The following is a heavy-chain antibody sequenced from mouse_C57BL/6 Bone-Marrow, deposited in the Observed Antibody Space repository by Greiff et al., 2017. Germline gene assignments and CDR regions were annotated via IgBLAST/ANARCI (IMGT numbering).Heavy chain of an antibody. V-gene: IGHV6-3*01. CDR2: IRLKSDNYAT. D-gene: IGHD4-1*02. Sequence: EVQWVESGGGLVQPGGSMKLSCVASGFTFSNYWMNWVRQSPEKGLEWVAQIRLKSDNYATHYAESVKGRFTISRDDSKSSVYLQMNNLRAEDTGIYYCTGQLGRYFDYWGQGTTLTVSS. J-gene: IGHJ2*01. CDR1: GFTFSNYW. CDR3: TGQLGRYFDY.